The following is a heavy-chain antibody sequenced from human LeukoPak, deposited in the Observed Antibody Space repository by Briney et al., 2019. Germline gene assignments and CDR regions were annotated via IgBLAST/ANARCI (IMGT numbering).Heavy chain of an antibody. D-gene: IGHD3-10*01. CDR3: ARSRYYPDYFGSGSYLLWFDP. CDR2: MYHSGNT. CDR1: GYSISSGYY. Sequence: PSETLSLTCTVSGYSISSGYYWGWIRQPPGKGLEWIGSMYHSGNTYYNPSLKSRVTISVDRSKNQFSLKLTSVTAADTAVYYCARSRYYPDYFGSGSYLLWFDPWGQGTLVTVSS. V-gene: IGHV4-38-2*02. J-gene: IGHJ5*02.